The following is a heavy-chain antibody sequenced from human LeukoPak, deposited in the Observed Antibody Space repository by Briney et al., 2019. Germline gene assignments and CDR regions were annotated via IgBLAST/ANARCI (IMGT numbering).Heavy chain of an antibody. J-gene: IGHJ6*04. D-gene: IGHD2-21*02. CDR3: ARDNREVRGGDCFDV. V-gene: IGHV1-2*02. Sequence: GPVKVSCKASGYTFTDYYIHWVRQAPGQGLEWMGWINPNSGVTNYAQKFQGRVTMTRDTPITTAYMELSRLRSDDTAVYYCARDNREVRGGDCFDVWGKGTTVTVSS. CDR1: GYTFTDYY. CDR2: INPNSGVT.